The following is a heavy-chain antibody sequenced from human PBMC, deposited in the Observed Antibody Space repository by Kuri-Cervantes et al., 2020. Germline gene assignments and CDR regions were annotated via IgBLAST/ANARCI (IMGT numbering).Heavy chain of an antibody. V-gene: IGHV3-23*01. CDR3: AKGTSTTTTRLDD. CDR1: GFPFSNYG. J-gene: IGHJ4*02. Sequence: GGSLRLSCAAFGFPFSNYGMAWVRQAPRKGLEWVSGILRGGDTYYADSVKDRFTISRDNSKSTVYLWMTSLRGEDTALYYCAKGTSTTTTRLDDWGQGTQVTVSS. CDR2: ILRGGDT. D-gene: IGHD1-1*01.